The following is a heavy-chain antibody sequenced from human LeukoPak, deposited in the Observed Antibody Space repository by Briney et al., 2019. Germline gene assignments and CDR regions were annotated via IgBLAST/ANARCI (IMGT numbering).Heavy chain of an antibody. CDR1: GFTFSSYW. CDR2: INSDGSST. Sequence: GGSLRLSCAASGFTFSSYWMHWVRQAPGKGLVWVSRINSDGSSTSYADSVKGRFTISRDNAKNTLYLQMNSLRAEDTAVYYCATLSSSRHFDYWGQGTLVTVSS. J-gene: IGHJ4*02. D-gene: IGHD6-13*01. V-gene: IGHV3-74*01. CDR3: ATLSSSRHFDY.